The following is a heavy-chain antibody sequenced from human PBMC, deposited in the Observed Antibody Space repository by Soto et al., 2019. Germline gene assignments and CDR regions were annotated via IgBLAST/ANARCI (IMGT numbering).Heavy chain of an antibody. D-gene: IGHD2-21*02. Sequence: EVQLLESGGDLVQPGGSLRLSCAASGFTFSSYAMSWVRQAPGKGLEWVSAISGSSSYIYYADSVKGRFTISRDNAKNSLYLQMNSLRAEDTAVYYCARGHGGNSEIDYWGQGTLVTVSS. CDR2: ISGSSSYI. J-gene: IGHJ4*02. CDR1: GFTFSSYA. CDR3: ARGHGGNSEIDY. V-gene: IGHV3-21*01.